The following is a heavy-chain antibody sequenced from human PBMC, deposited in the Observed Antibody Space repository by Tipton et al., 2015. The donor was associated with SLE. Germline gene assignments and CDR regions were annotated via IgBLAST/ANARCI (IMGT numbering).Heavy chain of an antibody. D-gene: IGHD6-6*01. V-gene: IGHV4-61*02. CDR3: ARASPYSSSLNDAFDI. CDR2: IYTSGST. J-gene: IGHJ3*02. CDR1: GGSISSGNYY. Sequence: TLSLTCTVSGGSISSGNYYWSWIRQPAGKGLEWIGRIYTSGSTNYNPSLKSRVTISVDTSKNQFSLKLSSVTAADTAVYYCARASPYSSSLNDAFDIWGQGTMVTVSS.